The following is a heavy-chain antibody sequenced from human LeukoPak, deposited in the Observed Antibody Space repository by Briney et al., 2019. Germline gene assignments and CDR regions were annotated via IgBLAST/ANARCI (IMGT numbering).Heavy chain of an antibody. CDR3: ARMETYGRWELQGNWFDP. J-gene: IGHJ5*02. V-gene: IGHV5-51*01. D-gene: IGHD1-26*01. Sequence: GESLKISCKGSGYSFTSYWIGWVRQMPGKGLEWMGIIYPGDSDTRYSPSFQGQVTISADKSISTAYLQWSSLKASDTAMYYCARMETYGRWELQGNWFDPWGQGTLVTVSS. CDR2: IYPGDSDT. CDR1: GYSFTSYW.